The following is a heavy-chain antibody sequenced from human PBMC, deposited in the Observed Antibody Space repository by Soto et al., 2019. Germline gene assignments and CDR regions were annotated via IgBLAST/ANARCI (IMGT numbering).Heavy chain of an antibody. J-gene: IGHJ6*02. Sequence: PSETLSLTCTVSGGSISSYYWSWIRQPPGKGLEWIGYIYYSGSTNYNPSLKSRVTISVDTSKNQFSLKLSSVTAADTAVYYCARAVSGPTVDTAMVTGYYYYGMDVWGQGTTVTVSS. CDR1: GGSISSYY. CDR2: IYYSGST. D-gene: IGHD5-18*01. CDR3: ARAVSGPTVDTAMVTGYYYYGMDV. V-gene: IGHV4-59*01.